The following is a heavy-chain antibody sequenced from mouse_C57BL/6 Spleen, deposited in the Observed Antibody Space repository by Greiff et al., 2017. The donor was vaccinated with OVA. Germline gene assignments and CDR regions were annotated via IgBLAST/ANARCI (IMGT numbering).Heavy chain of an antibody. CDR3: TRYTTVVATPFDY. CDR1: GYTFTDYE. V-gene: IGHV1-15*01. CDR2: IDPETGGT. Sequence: VQLQESGAELVRPGASVTLSCKASGYTFTDYEMHWVKQTPVHGLEWIGAIDPETGGTASNQKFKGKAILTADKSSSTAYMELRSLTSEDSAVYYCTRYTTVVATPFDYWGQGTTLTVSS. D-gene: IGHD1-1*01. J-gene: IGHJ2*01.